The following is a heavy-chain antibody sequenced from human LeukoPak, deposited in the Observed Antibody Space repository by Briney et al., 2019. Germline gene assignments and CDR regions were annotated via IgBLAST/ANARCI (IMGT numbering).Heavy chain of an antibody. CDR3: ARDKGRITMVRGVFDY. V-gene: IGHV4-34*01. Sequence: SETLSLTCAVYGGSFSGYYWSWIRQPPGKGLEWVGEINHSGSTNYNPSLKSRVTISVDKSKNQFSLKLSSVTAADTAVYYCARDKGRITMVRGVFDYWGQGTLVTVSS. D-gene: IGHD3-10*01. J-gene: IGHJ4*02. CDR1: GGSFSGYY. CDR2: INHSGST.